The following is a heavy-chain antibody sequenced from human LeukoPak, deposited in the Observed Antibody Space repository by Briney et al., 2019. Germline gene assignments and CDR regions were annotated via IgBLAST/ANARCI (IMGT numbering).Heavy chain of an antibody. D-gene: IGHD1-7*01. V-gene: IGHV4-34*01. Sequence: PSETLSLTCAGYGESFSGFYWIWIRQPPGKGPEWIGEINHSGRTNYNPSLKSRVSISVDTCKNQFSLKLTSVTAADTAVYYCARRWNYGINYYIDVWGKGTTVTVSS. CDR3: ARRWNYGINYYIDV. CDR2: INHSGRT. CDR1: GESFSGFY. J-gene: IGHJ6*03.